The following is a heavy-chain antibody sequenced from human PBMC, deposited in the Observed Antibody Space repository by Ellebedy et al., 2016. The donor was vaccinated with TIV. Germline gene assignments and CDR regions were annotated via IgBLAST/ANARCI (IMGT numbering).Heavy chain of an antibody. D-gene: IGHD3-10*01. CDR1: GGSISSSSYY. Sequence: SETLSLTCTVSGGSISSSSYYWGWIRQPPGKGLEWIGSIYYSGSTYYNPSLKSRVTISVDTSKNQFSLKLSSVTAADTAVYYCARDQGQWFGELLASWFDPWGQGTLVTVSS. J-gene: IGHJ5*02. CDR3: ARDQGQWFGELLASWFDP. CDR2: IYYSGST. V-gene: IGHV4-39*07.